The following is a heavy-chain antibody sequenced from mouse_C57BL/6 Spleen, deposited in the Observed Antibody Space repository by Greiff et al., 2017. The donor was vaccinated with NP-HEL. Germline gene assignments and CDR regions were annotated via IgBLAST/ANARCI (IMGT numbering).Heavy chain of an antibody. D-gene: IGHD2-3*01. CDR2: IDPNSGGT. Sequence: QVQLQQPGAELVKPGASVKLSCKASGYTFTSYWMHWVKQRPGRGLGWIGRIDPNSGGTKYNEKFKSKAKMTVDKPSSTAYMQLSSLTSEDSAVYYCARWLLNIYAMDYWGQGTSVTVSS. CDR3: ARWLLNIYAMDY. V-gene: IGHV1-72*01. CDR1: GYTFTSYW. J-gene: IGHJ4*01.